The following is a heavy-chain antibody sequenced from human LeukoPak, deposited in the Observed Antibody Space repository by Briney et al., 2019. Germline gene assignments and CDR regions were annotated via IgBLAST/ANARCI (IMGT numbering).Heavy chain of an antibody. CDR1: RGSFSGYY. D-gene: IGHD6-6*01. J-gene: IGHJ4*02. CDR2: INHSGST. V-gene: IGHV4-34*01. Sequence: PSETLSLTCAVYRGSFSGYYWSWIRQPPGKGLEWIGEINHSGSTNYNPSLKSRVTISVDTSKNQFSLKLSSVTAADTAVYYCARASRAARLHYWGQGTLVTVSS. CDR3: ARASRAARLHY.